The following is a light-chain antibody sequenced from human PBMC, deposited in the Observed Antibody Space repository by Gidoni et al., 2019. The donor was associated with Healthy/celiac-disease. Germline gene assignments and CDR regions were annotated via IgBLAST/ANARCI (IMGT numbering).Light chain of an antibody. V-gene: IGKV3-11*01. CDR1: QSVSSY. CDR3: QQRSNWPPVT. CDR2: YAS. Sequence: EIVLTQSPATLSLSPGERATLSCRASQSVSSYLAWYQQKPGQAPRLLIYYASNRATGIPARFSGSGSGTDCTLTISSLEPEDFAVYYCQQRSNWPPVTFGQGTKVEIK. J-gene: IGKJ1*01.